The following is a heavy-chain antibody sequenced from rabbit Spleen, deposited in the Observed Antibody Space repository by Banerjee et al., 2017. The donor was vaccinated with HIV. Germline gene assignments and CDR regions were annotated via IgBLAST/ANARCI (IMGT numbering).Heavy chain of an antibody. Sequence: LEESGGGLVKPGGTLTLTCTVSGFSFSSNWICWVRQAPGKGLEWIACIDSSDGDTDYANWPKGRFTISKASSTTVTLQMTSLTAADTATYWCARAANNIGYCAGLWGPGTLVTVS. CDR2: IDSSDGDT. D-gene: IGHD1-1*01. CDR1: GFSFSSNW. V-gene: IGHV1S45*01. CDR3: ARAANNIGYCAGL. J-gene: IGHJ4*01.